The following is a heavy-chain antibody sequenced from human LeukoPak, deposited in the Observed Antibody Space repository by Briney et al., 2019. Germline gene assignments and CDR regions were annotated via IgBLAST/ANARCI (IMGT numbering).Heavy chain of an antibody. CDR3: ARAILASMDV. Sequence: SETLSLTCTVSGGSISSGSYYWSWIRQPAGKGLEWIGRIYTSGSTNYNPYLKSRVTISVDTSKNQFSLKLSSVTAADTAVYYCARAILASMDVWGKGTTVTISS. D-gene: IGHD2-21*01. J-gene: IGHJ6*03. CDR1: GGSISSGSYY. CDR2: IYTSGST. V-gene: IGHV4-61*02.